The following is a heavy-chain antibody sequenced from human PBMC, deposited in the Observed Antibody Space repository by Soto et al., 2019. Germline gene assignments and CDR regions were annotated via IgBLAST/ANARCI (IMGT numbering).Heavy chain of an antibody. CDR3: ARQLYYYDTSGYYYDY. CDR1: WFSHQKAKKG. Sequence: GPTLVNPPETLTLTCTPSWFSHQKAKKGVGWVRQPPGKALEWLAHIFTNDEKLYSTSLKSRVTISKDTSKRQVVLTMTKMDPVDTATYYCARQLYYYDTSGYYYDYWGQGTLVTVSS. CDR2: IFTNDEK. V-gene: IGHV2-26*01. D-gene: IGHD3-22*01. J-gene: IGHJ4*02.